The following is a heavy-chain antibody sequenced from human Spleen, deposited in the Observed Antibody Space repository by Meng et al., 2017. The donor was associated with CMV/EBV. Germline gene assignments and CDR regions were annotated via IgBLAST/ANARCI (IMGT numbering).Heavy chain of an antibody. V-gene: IGHV1-18*01. CDR1: ACSFTRCG. J-gene: IGHJ5*02. CDR3: ARVNTVFGAASA. Sequence: CYSSACSFTRCGLPSVRQAPGQRLEWIGWIGAYNCTTNYPHRLQGRGTMTTGSATITAYVVLRSLRSDDTAMYYCARVNTVFGAASAWGQGTLVTVSS. CDR2: IGAYNCTT. D-gene: IGHD3-3*01.